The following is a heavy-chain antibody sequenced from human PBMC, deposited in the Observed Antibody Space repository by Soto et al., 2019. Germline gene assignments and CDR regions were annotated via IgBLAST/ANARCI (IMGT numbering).Heavy chain of an antibody. J-gene: IGHJ5*02. CDR1: GFTFSSYW. V-gene: IGHV3-48*04. CDR2: ISSSGSTI. CDR3: ARAPKGVINWFDP. Sequence: GGSLRLSCAASGFTFSSYWMNWVRQAPGKGLEWVSYISSSGSTIYYADSVKGRFTISRDNAKNSLYLQMNSLRAEDTAVYYCARAPKGVINWFDPWGQGTLVTVSS. D-gene: IGHD3-16*01.